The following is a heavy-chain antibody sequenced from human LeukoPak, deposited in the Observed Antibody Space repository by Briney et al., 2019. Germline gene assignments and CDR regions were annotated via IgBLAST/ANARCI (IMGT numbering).Heavy chain of an antibody. J-gene: IGHJ5*02. CDR1: GVSISSYY. CDR3: ARSWLNQPYNWFDP. CDR2: IYIGGST. V-gene: IGHV4-4*07. Sequence: SETLSLTCSVSGVSISSYYWSWIRRPAGKGLEWIGRIYIGGSTNYNPSLKSRVTMSVDTSKNQFSLRLSSVTAADTAVYYCARSWLNQPYNWFDPWGQGTLVTVSS. D-gene: IGHD3-22*01.